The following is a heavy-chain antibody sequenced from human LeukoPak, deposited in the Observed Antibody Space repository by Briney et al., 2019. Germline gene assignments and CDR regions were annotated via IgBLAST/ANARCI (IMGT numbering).Heavy chain of an antibody. V-gene: IGHV3-30*18. CDR3: AKVRLRYSGYFHYYYYYGMDV. Sequence: GRSLRLPCAASGFTFSSYGMHWVRQAPGKGLEWVAVISYDGSNKYYADSVKGRFTISRDNSKNTLYLQMNSLRAEDTAVYYCAKVRLRYSGYFHYYYYYGMDVWGQGTTVTVSS. CDR1: GFTFSSYG. CDR2: ISYDGSNK. J-gene: IGHJ6*02. D-gene: IGHD5-12*01.